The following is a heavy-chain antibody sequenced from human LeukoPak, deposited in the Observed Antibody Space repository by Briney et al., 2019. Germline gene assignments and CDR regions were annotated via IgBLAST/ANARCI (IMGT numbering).Heavy chain of an antibody. D-gene: IGHD1-26*01. J-gene: IGHJ4*02. CDR3: AIEVGATTAFDY. Sequence: GGSLRLSCAASGFTFSSYSMNWVRQAPGKGLEWVSSSSSSSSYIYYADSVKGRFTISRDNAKNSLYLQMNSLRAEDTAVYYCAIEVGATTAFDYWGQGTLVTVSS. V-gene: IGHV3-21*01. CDR1: GFTFSSYS. CDR2: SSSSSSYI.